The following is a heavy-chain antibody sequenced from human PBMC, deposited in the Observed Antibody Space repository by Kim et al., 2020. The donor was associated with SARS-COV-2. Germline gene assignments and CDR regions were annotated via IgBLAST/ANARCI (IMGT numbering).Heavy chain of an antibody. CDR3: ARSPEGGFGELLTPGYYYYGMDV. CDR1: GGTISSYY. Sequence: SETLSLTCTVSGGTISSYYWSWIRQPPGKGLEWIGYIYYSGSTNYNPSLKSRVTISVDTSKNQFSLKLSSVTAADTAVYYCARSPEGGFGELLTPGYYYYGMDVWGQGTTVTVSS. CDR2: IYYSGST. D-gene: IGHD3-10*01. V-gene: IGHV4-59*01. J-gene: IGHJ6*02.